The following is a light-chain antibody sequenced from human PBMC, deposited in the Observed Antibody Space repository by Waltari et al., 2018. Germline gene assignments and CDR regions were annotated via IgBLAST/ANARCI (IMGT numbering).Light chain of an antibody. CDR3: QHYVRLPAT. CDR1: QSVSRS. V-gene: IGKV3-20*01. J-gene: IGKJ1*01. CDR2: AAS. Sequence: ILLTQSPGSLSLSPGERATLSCSASQSVSRSLAWYQQKPGQAPRLLIFAASSRATGIPDRFSGSGSGTDFSLSISRLEPEDLAVYYCQHYVRLPATFGQGTKVEIK.